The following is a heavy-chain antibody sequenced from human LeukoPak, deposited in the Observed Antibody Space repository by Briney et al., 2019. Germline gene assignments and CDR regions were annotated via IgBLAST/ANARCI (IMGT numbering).Heavy chain of an antibody. D-gene: IGHD2/OR15-2a*01. CDR2: ISGSDGST. CDR3: AKDSAKKYDDY. V-gene: IGHV3-23*01. Sequence: PGGSLRLSCAASGFTFSTYEFNWVRQAPGKGLEWVSGISGSDGSTNYADSVKGRLTISRENSKNTLYLQMNSLRAEDTAVYYCAKDSAKKYDDYWGQGTLVTVSS. CDR1: GFTFSTYE. J-gene: IGHJ4*02.